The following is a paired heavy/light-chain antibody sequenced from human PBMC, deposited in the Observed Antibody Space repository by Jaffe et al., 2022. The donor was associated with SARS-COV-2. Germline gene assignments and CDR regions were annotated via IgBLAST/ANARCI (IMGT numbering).Heavy chain of an antibody. D-gene: IGHD3-22*01. Sequence: QVQLVESGGGVVQPGKSLKLSCAASGFIFSHYGIHWVRQAPGKGLEWVSAIQFDGSKEYYADSVKGRFTISRDKNTVDLQMSSLRAEDTAVYFCARDSDGSGSIWYFDLWGRGTLVTVSS. V-gene: IGHV3-33*01. CDR3: ARDSDGSGSIWYFDL. CDR2: IQFDGSKE. J-gene: IGHJ2*01. CDR1: GFIFSHYG.
Light chain of an antibody. CDR3: CSRDSSGNQLV. V-gene: IGLV3-19*01. J-gene: IGLJ2*01. CDR1: SLTSYY. CDR2: GKN. Sequence: SSELTQDPAVSVALGETVRITCQGDSLTSYYATWYKQMPGQAPVLVIYGKNNRPSGIPDRFSGSSSGNTASLTITGAQAEDEADYYCCSRDSSGNQLVFGGGTKVTVL.